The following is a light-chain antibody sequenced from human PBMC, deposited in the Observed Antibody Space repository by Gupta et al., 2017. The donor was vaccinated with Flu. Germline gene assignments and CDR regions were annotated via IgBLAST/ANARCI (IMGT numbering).Light chain of an antibody. J-gene: IGKJ1*01. CDR1: QTITRSH. Sequence: ENVLTQSPGALSLSPGEGATLSCRASQTITRSHLAWYQQKPGQAPRLLIYGVSNRATGIPDRFSGSESGTEFTLTISRREPEDFAVYYCQQEDSAPKTFGQGTKVEIK. V-gene: IGKV3-20*01. CDR2: GVS. CDR3: QQEDSAPKT.